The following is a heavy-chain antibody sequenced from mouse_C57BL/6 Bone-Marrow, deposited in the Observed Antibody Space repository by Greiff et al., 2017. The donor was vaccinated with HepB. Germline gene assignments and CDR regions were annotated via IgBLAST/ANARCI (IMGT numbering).Heavy chain of an antibody. Sequence: QVQLKQSGAELVRPGASVTLSCKASGYTFTDYEMHWVKQTPVHGLEWIGAIDPETGGTAYNQKFKGKAILTADKSSSTAYMELRSLTSEDSAVYYCTRRKDDYDWAWFAYWGQGTLVTVSA. CDR2: IDPETGGT. CDR3: TRRKDDYDWAWFAY. V-gene: IGHV1-15*01. D-gene: IGHD2-4*01. CDR1: GYTFTDYE. J-gene: IGHJ3*01.